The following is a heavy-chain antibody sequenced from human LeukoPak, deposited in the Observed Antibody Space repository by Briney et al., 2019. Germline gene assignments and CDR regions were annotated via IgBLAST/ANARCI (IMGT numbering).Heavy chain of an antibody. CDR2: LDNNGDNT. D-gene: IGHD4-17*01. V-gene: IGHV3-23*01. CDR3: ATIDYGAFDI. CDR1: GYTFTTYG. Sequence: GGSLRLSCVGSGYTFTTYGMSWVRQAPGKGLEWVSGLDNNGDNTYYADSVKGRFTMSRDNSKNTLYLQMNSLRAEDTAVYYCATIDYGAFDIWGQGTMVTVSS. J-gene: IGHJ3*02.